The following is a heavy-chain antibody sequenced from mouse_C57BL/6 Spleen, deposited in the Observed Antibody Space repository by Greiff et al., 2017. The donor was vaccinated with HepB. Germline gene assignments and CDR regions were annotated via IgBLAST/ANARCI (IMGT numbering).Heavy chain of an antibody. Sequence: VKLQQPGAELVMPGASVKLSCKASGYTFTSYWMHWVKQRPGQGLEWIGEIDPSDSYTNYNQKFKGKSTLTVDKSSSTAYMQLSSLTSEDSAVYCCARGSHYYGDAYWGQGTLVTVSA. CDR1: GYTFTSYW. D-gene: IGHD1-2*01. J-gene: IGHJ3*01. CDR3: ARGSHYYGDAY. CDR2: IDPSDSYT. V-gene: IGHV1-69*01.